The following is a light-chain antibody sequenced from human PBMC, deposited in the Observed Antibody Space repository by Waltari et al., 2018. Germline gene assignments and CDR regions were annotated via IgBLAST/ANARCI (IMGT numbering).Light chain of an antibody. J-gene: IGKJ4*01. CDR2: TTS. Sequence: DIQMTQSPSSLSASVGDRVTITCRASQSVSKYLNWYQQQQGKAPKLLIYTTSNLQSGFPSRFSGSGSATDFTLTISSLQLEDLAPYYCQQSYNTPLSFGGVTKVEIK. CDR3: QQSYNTPLS. V-gene: IGKV1-39*01. CDR1: QSVSKY.